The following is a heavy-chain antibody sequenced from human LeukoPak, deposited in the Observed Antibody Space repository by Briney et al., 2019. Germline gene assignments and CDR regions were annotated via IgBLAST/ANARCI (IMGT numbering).Heavy chain of an antibody. V-gene: IGHV4-39*01. Sequence: SETLSLTCTVSGGSISSSSYYWGWIRQPPGKGLEWIVSIYYSGSTYYNPSLKSRVTISVDTSKNQFSLKLSSVTAADTAVYYCARLDYYDSSGYSPGSVDYWGQGTLVTVSS. CDR2: IYYSGST. CDR3: ARLDYYDSSGYSPGSVDY. CDR1: GGSISSSSYY. D-gene: IGHD3-22*01. J-gene: IGHJ4*02.